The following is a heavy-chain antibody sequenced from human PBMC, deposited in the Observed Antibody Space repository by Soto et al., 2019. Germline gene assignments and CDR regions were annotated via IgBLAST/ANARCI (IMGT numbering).Heavy chain of an antibody. CDR2: MSHSGGT. CDR1: GGFVSSGGYY. CDR3: ARVERGTATTVVDAFDI. Sequence: QVQLQQWGAGLLKPSETLSLTCAVYGGFVSSGGYYWSWIRQPPGKGREWIGEMSHSGGTHFNPSLKSRVTISVDTSKNQFSRKMSSVTAADTALYYCARVERGTATTVVDAFDIWGPGTMVTVSS. V-gene: IGHV4-34*01. J-gene: IGHJ3*02. D-gene: IGHD1-1*01.